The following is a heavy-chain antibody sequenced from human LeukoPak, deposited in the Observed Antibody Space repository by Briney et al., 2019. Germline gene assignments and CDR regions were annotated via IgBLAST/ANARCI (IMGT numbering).Heavy chain of an antibody. CDR1: GFTFSSYS. V-gene: IGHV3-21*01. CDR2: ISSSSSYI. D-gene: IGHD2-15*01. Sequence: GGSLRLSCAASGFTFSSYSMNWVRQAPGKGLEWVSSISSSSSYIYYADSVKGRFTISRDNAKNSLYLQMNSLRAEDTAVYYCARDVSGCSGGSCYYDAFDIWGQGTMVTVSS. CDR3: ARDVSGCSGGSCYYDAFDI. J-gene: IGHJ3*02.